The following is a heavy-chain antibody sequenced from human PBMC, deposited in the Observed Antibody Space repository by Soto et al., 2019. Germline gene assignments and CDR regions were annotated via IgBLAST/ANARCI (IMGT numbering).Heavy chain of an antibody. V-gene: IGHV1-18*01. Sequence: GASVKVSCKTYGYTFTKYGISWVRQAPGRGPEWMAWISVYKGDTNIAQKFRGRVTMTIDRSTSTAYMELRSLRFDDTAVYYCARDPDGDYDFDYWGQETLVTVSS. CDR3: ARDPDGDYDFDY. CDR1: GYTFTKYG. D-gene: IGHD4-17*01. CDR2: ISVYKGDT. J-gene: IGHJ4*02.